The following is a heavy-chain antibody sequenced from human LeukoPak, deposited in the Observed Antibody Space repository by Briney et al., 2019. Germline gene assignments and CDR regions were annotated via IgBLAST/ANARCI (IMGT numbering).Heavy chain of an antibody. CDR1: GFTFSSYW. CDR2: ISWNSGSI. V-gene: IGHV3-9*01. CDR3: AKTAVAAYFDY. D-gene: IGHD6-19*01. J-gene: IGHJ4*02. Sequence: GGSPRLSCAASGFTFSSYWMHWVRQAPGKGLEWVSGISWNSGSIGYADSVKGRFTISRDNAKNSLYLQMNSLRAEDTALYYCAKTAVAAYFDYWGQGTLVTVSS.